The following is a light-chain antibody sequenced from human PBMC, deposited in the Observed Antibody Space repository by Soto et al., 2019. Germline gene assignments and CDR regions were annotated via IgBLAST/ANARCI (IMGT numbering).Light chain of an antibody. CDR3: RQRYSSLGT. V-gene: IGKV1-5*03. CDR1: QSISSR. CDR2: KAS. Sequence: DIQMTQSPSTLSASVGERVTITCRASQSISSRLAWYQQKPGKAPKLLIYKASTLKSGVPPRFSSSGSGREYTLPISSLQPDDVAADYCRQRYSSLGTFGPGTKVDIK. J-gene: IGKJ3*01.